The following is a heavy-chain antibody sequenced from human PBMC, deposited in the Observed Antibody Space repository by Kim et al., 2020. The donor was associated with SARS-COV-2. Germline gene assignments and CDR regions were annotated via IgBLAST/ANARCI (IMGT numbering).Heavy chain of an antibody. D-gene: IGHD5-18*01. J-gene: IGHJ6*02. V-gene: IGHV3-21*01. CDR2: IISSSSYI. CDR1: GFTFSSYS. CDR3: ARWLRDYYYGMDV. Sequence: GGSLRLSCAASGFTFSSYSMNWVRQAPGKGLEWVSSIISSSSYIYYADSVKGRFSISRDNAKNSLYLQMNSLRAEDTAVYFCARWLRDYYYGMDVWGQGTTITVSS.